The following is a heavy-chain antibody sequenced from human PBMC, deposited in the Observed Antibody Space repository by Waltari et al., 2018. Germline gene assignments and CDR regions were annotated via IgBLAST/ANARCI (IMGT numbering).Heavy chain of an antibody. D-gene: IGHD3-10*01. CDR2: IYYSGST. CDR3: AREITMVQGVKWNDY. J-gene: IGHJ4*02. Sequence: QLQLQESGPGLVKPSETLSFTCTVSGGSISSSSYYWGWIRQPPGKGLEWIGSIYYSGSTYYNPSLKSRVTISVDTSKNQFSLKLSSVTAADTAVYYCAREITMVQGVKWNDYWGQGTLVTVSS. V-gene: IGHV4-39*07. CDR1: GGSISSSSYY.